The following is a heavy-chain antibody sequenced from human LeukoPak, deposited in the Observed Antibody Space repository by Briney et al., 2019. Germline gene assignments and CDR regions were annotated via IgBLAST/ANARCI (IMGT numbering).Heavy chain of an antibody. V-gene: IGHV3-66*01. CDR1: GFTFNKYT. J-gene: IGHJ5*02. CDR3: ARAQQQLVYSWFDP. D-gene: IGHD6-13*01. CDR2: IYSGGNT. Sequence: GGSLRLSCAASGFTFNKYTMNWVRQAPGKGLEWVSVIYSGGNTYYADSVKGRFSISRDNSKNTLYLQMNSLRADDTAVYYCARAQQQLVYSWFDPWGQGTLVTVSS.